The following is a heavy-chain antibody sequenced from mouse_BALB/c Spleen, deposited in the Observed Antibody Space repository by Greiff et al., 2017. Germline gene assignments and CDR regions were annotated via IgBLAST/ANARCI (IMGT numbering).Heavy chain of an antibody. Sequence: EVHLVESGGGLVKPGGSLKLSCAASGFAFSSYDMSWVRQTPEKRLEWVAYISSGGGSTYYPDTVKGRFTISRDNAKNTLYLQMSSLKSEDTAMYYCARHEKYGNWYFDVWGAGTTVTVSS. J-gene: IGHJ1*01. V-gene: IGHV5-12-1*01. CDR3: ARHEKYGNWYFDV. CDR2: ISSGGGST. CDR1: GFAFSSYD. D-gene: IGHD2-10*02.